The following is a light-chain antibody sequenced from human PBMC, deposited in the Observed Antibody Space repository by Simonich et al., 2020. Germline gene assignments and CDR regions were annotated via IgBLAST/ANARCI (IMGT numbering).Light chain of an antibody. Sequence: DIVMTQSPDSLAVSLGERDTINCNSSQSVFYSSNNKNYLAWYQQKPGQHPKLLIYWASTREAGVPDRFSGSGSGTDFTLTISSLQAEDVAVYYCQQYYSTPFTFGPGTKVDIK. CDR1: QSVFYSSNNKNY. CDR2: WAS. V-gene: IGKV4-1*01. CDR3: QQYYSTPFT. J-gene: IGKJ3*01.